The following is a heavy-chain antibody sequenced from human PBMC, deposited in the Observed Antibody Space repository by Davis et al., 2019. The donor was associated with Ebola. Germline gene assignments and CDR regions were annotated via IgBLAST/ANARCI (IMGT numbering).Heavy chain of an antibody. CDR1: GFTFSTYT. Sequence: GESLKISCAASGFTFSTYTMTWVRQAPGKGLEWVSSISISSAFIYYADSVKGRFTISRDNAKNSLYLQMNSLRAEDTAVYYCARVVAGKIRGDAFDIWGQGTMVTVSS. CDR2: ISISSAFI. J-gene: IGHJ3*02. D-gene: IGHD6-19*01. CDR3: ARVVAGKIRGDAFDI. V-gene: IGHV3-21*01.